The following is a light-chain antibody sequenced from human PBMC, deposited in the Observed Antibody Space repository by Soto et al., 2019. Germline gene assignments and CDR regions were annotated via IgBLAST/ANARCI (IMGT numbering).Light chain of an antibody. V-gene: IGLV2-14*01. CDR1: SSDVGGSNY. CDR3: NSYTSSSTRVV. CDR2: EVN. J-gene: IGLJ2*01. Sequence: QSALTQPASVSGSPGQSITIPCTGTSSDVGGSNYVSWFQQHPGKAPKLMIYEVNNRPSGVSNRFSGSKSGNTASLTISGLQAEDEADYYCNSYTSSSTRVVFGGGTKVTVL.